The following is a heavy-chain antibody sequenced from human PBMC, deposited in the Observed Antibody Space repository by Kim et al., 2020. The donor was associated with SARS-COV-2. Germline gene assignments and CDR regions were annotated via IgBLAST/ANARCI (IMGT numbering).Heavy chain of an antibody. D-gene: IGHD3-22*01. Sequence: SETLSLTCAVYGGSFSGYYWSWIRQPPGKGLEWIGEINHSGSTNYNPSLKSRVTISVDTSKNQFSLKLSSVTAADTAVYYCARRLGGYYYGMDVWGQGTT. CDR1: GGSFSGYY. J-gene: IGHJ6*02. V-gene: IGHV4-34*01. CDR2: INHSGST. CDR3: ARRLGGYYYGMDV.